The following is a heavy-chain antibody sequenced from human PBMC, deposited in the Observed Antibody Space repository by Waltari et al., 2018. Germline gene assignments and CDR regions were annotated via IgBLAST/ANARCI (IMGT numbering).Heavy chain of an antibody. J-gene: IGHJ3*02. Sequence: QVQLQESGPGLVKPSATLSLTCTVSGGSIGSYYWSWFRQPAGKGLEWIGRIYNNVNTDYNPPLKSRVTMSGDTSKNQVSLKLASVAAADTAVYYCARHGGVVGATSGAFEIWGQGTTVTVFS. CDR1: GGSIGSYY. V-gene: IGHV4-4*07. CDR2: IYNNVNT. D-gene: IGHD1-26*01. CDR3: ARHGGVVGATSGAFEI.